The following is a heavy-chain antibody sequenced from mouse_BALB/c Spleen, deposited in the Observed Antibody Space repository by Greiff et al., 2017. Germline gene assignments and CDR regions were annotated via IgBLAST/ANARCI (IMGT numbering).Heavy chain of an antibody. J-gene: IGHJ4*01. CDR1: GFTFSDYY. CDR3: ARETPDY. Sequence: EVQLVESGGGLVKPGGSLKLSCAASGFTFSDYYMYWVRQTPEKRLEWVATISDGGSYTYYPDSVKGRFTISRDNAKNNLYLQMSSLKSEDTAMYYCARETPDYWGQGTSVTFSS. CDR2: ISDGGSYT. V-gene: IGHV5-4*02.